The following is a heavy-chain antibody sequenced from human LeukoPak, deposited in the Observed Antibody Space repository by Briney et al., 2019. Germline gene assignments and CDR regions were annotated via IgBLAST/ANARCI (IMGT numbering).Heavy chain of an antibody. D-gene: IGHD3-16*01. V-gene: IGHV1-46*01. CDR2: INPSGGST. J-gene: IGHJ5*02. CDR1: GYTFTSYY. Sequence: ASVKVSCKASGYTFTSYYMHWVRQAPGQGLEWMGIINPSGGSTSCAQKFQGRVTMTTDTSTSTAYMELRSLRSDDTAVYYCARDLGGGAWGQGTLVTVSS. CDR3: ARDLGGGA.